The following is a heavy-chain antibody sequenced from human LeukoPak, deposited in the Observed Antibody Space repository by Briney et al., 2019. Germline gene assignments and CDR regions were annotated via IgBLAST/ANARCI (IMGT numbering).Heavy chain of an antibody. V-gene: IGHV1-24*01. CDR2: FDPEDGET. CDR3: ATSEPPRESYEAFDY. CDR1: GYTLTELS. Sequence: ASVKVSCKVSGYTLTELSMHWVRQAPGKGLEWMGGFDPEDGETIYAQKFQGRVTMTEDTSTDTAYIELSSLRSEDTAVYYCATSEPPRESYEAFDYWGQGTLVTVSS. D-gene: IGHD1-26*01. J-gene: IGHJ4*02.